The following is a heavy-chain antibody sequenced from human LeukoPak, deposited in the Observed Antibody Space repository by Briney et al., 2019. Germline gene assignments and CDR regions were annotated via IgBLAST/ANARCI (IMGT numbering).Heavy chain of an antibody. Sequence: GGSLRLSCAASGFNVSSSYMSWVRQAPDKGLERVSAVYSGGITYYADSVKGRFTISRDISKNTLYLQMNSLRAEDTAVYYCASRAVAGTDWGQEILVTVSS. CDR1: GFNVSSSY. CDR3: ASRAVAGTD. V-gene: IGHV3-53*01. D-gene: IGHD6-19*01. CDR2: VYSGGIT. J-gene: IGHJ4*02.